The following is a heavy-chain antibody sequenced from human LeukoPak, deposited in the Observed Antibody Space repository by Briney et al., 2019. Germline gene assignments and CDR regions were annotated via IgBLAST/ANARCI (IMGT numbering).Heavy chain of an antibody. CDR2: IYHSGST. V-gene: IGHV4-30-2*01. Sequence: SETLSLTCAVSGGSTSSGGYSWSWIRQPPGKGLEWIGYIYHSGSTYYNPSLKSRVTISVDRSKNQFSLKLSSVTAADTAVYYCARVVPAASEWFDPWGQGTLVTVSS. D-gene: IGHD2-2*01. CDR1: GGSTSSGGYS. J-gene: IGHJ5*02. CDR3: ARVVPAASEWFDP.